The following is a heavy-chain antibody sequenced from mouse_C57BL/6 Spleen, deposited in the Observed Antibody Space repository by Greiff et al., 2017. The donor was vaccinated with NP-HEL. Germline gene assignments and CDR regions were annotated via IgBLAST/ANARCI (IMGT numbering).Heavy chain of an antibody. CDR3: VYGSWDAMDY. J-gene: IGHJ4*01. Sequence: QVQLQQPGAELVKPGASVKMSCKASGYTFTSYWITWVKQRPGQGLEWIGDIYPGSGSNEKFKSKATLTVDTSSSTAYMQLSSLTSEDSAVYYCVYGSWDAMDYWGQGTSVTVSS. CDR1: GYTFTSYW. V-gene: IGHV1-55*01. D-gene: IGHD1-1*01. CDR2: IYPGSG.